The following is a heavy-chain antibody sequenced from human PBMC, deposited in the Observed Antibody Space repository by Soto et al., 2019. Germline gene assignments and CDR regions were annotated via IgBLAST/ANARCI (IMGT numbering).Heavy chain of an antibody. D-gene: IGHD2-2*01. J-gene: IGHJ5*02. CDR3: ARRPAPYYCSSISWPNWFDP. CDR1: SGTFSVYD. CDR2: INHSGST. Sequence: PSWTPALTCAVYSGTFSVYDGGWIRQPPGKGLEWIGEINHSGSTNYNPSLKSRVTISVDTSKNQFSLKLSSVTAADTAVYYCARRPAPYYCSSISWPNWFDPWGQGTLVTVSS. V-gene: IGHV4-34*01.